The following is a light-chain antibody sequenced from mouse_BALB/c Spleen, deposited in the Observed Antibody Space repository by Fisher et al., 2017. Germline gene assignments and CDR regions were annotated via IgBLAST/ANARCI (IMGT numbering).Light chain of an antibody. V-gene: IGKV4-80*01. CDR3: HQWSSYPT. CDR1: SSVSY. Sequence: IVLTQTPAIMSASLGEEITLTCSASSSVSYMYWYQQKSDASPKLWIYYTSNLAPGVPARFSGSGSGNSYSLTISSVEAEDAADYYCHQWSSYPTFGGGTKLEIK. J-gene: IGKJ1*01. CDR2: YTS.